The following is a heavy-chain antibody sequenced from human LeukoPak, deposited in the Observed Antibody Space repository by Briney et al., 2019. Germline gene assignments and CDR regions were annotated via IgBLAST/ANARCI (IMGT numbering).Heavy chain of an antibody. CDR1: GYSFTSYW. CDR2: IYPGDSDT. J-gene: IGHJ3*02. D-gene: IGHD7-27*01. Sequence: GESLKISCKGSGYSFTSYWIGWVRQMPGKGLEWMGMIYPGDSDTRYSPSFQGQVTISADKSTSTAYVQWSSLKASDTVMYYCARAADWGSVAFDIWGQGTMVTVSS. CDR3: ARAADWGSVAFDI. V-gene: IGHV5-51*01.